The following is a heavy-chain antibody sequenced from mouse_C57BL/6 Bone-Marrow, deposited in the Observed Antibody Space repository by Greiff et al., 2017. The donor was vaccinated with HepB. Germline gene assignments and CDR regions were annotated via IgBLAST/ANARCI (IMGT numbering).Heavy chain of an antibody. CDR1: GFSLTSYG. D-gene: IGHD1-1*01. CDR3: ARKGATVVATEWYFDV. Sequence: VMLVESGPGLVQPSQSLSITCTVSGFSLTSYGVHWVRQSPGKGLEWLGVIWSGGSTDYNAAFISRLSISKDNSKSQVFFKMNSLQADDTAIYYCARKGATVVATEWYFDVWGTGTTVTVSS. V-gene: IGHV2-2*01. CDR2: IWSGGST. J-gene: IGHJ1*03.